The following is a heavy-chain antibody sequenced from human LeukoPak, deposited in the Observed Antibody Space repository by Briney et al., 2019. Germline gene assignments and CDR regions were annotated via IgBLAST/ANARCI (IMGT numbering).Heavy chain of an antibody. CDR2: IKPNSGGT. V-gene: IGHV1-2*02. Sequence: ASVKVSCKASGYSFADYYMHWVRQAPGQGLEWMGWIKPNSGGTRSAQKFQGRVTMTWDTSIRTAYMDLTRLTSDDTAMYYCAKEEGSSNWSTGYYYMAVWGEGTSVTVSS. D-gene: IGHD2-15*01. CDR1: GYSFADYY. CDR3: AKEEGSSNWSTGYYYMAV. J-gene: IGHJ6*03.